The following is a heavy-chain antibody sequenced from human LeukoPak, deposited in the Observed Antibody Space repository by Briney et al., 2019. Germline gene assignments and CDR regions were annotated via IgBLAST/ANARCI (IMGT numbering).Heavy chain of an antibody. CDR3: ARGYNDYTPSFDY. D-gene: IGHD5-12*01. V-gene: IGHV6-1*01. CDR2: TYYRSKWYN. J-gene: IGHJ4*02. Sequence: SQTLSLTCAISGDSFSSNSVWNWIRQSPSRGLEWLGRTYYRSKWYNEYAISVKSRITINPDTSKNLFSLQLNFVTPGDTAVYYCARGYNDYTPSFDYWGQGILVTVSS. CDR1: GDSFSSNSV.